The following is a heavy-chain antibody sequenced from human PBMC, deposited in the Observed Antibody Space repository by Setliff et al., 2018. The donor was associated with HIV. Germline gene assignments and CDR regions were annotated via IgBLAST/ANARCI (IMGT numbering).Heavy chain of an antibody. V-gene: IGHV4-61*02. D-gene: IGHD2-2*01. Sequence: SETLSLTCTLSGGSISSGSYYWSWIRQPAGKGLEWIGRIYTSGSTNYNPSLKSRVTISVDTSKNQFSLRLNSVTAADTAVYYCARVFMPRGGAFDIWGQGTMVTVSS. CDR1: GGSISSGSYY. CDR3: ARVFMPRGGAFDI. CDR2: IYTSGST. J-gene: IGHJ3*02.